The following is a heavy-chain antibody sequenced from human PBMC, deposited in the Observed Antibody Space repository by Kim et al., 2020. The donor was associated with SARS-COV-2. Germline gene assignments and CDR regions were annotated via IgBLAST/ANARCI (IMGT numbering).Heavy chain of an antibody. V-gene: IGHV3-7*01. J-gene: IGHJ3*01. CDR3: ARDGDLYSSGKDAFDV. CDR2: ITQDGNQK. D-gene: IGHD6-19*01. Sequence: GGSLRLSCAASGFTFSSYWMTWVRQAPGKGLEWVANITQDGNQKYYVDSVKGRFTISRDNAKNSLYLQMNSLRAEDTAVYYCARDGDLYSSGKDAFDVWGQGTMVTVSS. CDR1: GFTFSSYW.